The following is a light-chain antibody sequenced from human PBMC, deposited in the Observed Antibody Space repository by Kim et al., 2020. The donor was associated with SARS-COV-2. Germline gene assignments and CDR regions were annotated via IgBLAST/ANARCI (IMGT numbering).Light chain of an antibody. CDR2: AAS. Sequence: SVGDRVTITCRASQSISSYLNWYQQKPGKAPKLLIYAASSLQSGVSSRFSGSGSGTDFTLTISSLQPEDFASYYCQQGYSTPPRTFGQGTKVEIK. CDR1: QSISSY. V-gene: IGKV1-39*01. CDR3: QQGYSTPPRT. J-gene: IGKJ1*01.